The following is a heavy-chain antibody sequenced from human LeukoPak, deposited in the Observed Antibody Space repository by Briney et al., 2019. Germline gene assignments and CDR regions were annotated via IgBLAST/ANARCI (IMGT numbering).Heavy chain of an antibody. Sequence: ASETLSLTCTVSGGSISSYYWSWIRQPPGKGLEWIGYIHYSGSTNCNPSLKSRVTISVDTSKNQFSLKLSSVTAADTAVYYCARGRDGYIFDYWGQGTLVTVSS. V-gene: IGHV4-59*01. D-gene: IGHD5-24*01. CDR3: ARGRDGYIFDY. CDR2: IHYSGST. J-gene: IGHJ4*02. CDR1: GGSISSYY.